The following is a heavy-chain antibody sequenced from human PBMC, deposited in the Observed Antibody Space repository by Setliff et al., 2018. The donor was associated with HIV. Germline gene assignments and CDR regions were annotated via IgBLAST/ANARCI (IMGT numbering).Heavy chain of an antibody. V-gene: IGHV3-7*01. J-gene: IGHJ4*02. D-gene: IGHD6-19*01. Sequence: HPGGSLRLSCAGSGFTFSTYWMSWVRQAPGKGLEWVANIKQDGSEKYYVDSVKGRFTISRDNAKNSLYLQMNSLRVEDTAVYYCARGLAVAGTGYWGQGTLVTVSS. CDR3: ARGLAVAGTGY. CDR1: GFTFSTYW. CDR2: IKQDGSEK.